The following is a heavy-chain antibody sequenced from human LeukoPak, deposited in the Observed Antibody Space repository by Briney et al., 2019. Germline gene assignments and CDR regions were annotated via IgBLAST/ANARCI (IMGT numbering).Heavy chain of an antibody. CDR2: IYSGGST. J-gene: IGHJ5*02. D-gene: IGHD4-17*01. CDR1: EFSVGSNY. Sequence: GGSLRLSCAASEFSVGSNYMTWVRQAPGKGLEWVSLIYSGGSTYYADSVKGRFTISRDNSKNTLYLQMNSLRAEDTAVYYCARGYGGNWFDPWGQGTLVTVSS. V-gene: IGHV3-66*01. CDR3: ARGYGGNWFDP.